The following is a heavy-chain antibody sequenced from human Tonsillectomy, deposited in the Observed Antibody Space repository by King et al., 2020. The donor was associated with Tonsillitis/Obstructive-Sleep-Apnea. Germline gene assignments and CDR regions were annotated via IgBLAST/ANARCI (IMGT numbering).Heavy chain of an antibody. CDR3: ARDSYGFWGGYSDY. D-gene: IGHD3-3*01. V-gene: IGHV3-7*04. CDR2: IKQDGSEK. J-gene: IGHJ4*02. CDR1: GFTFSSYW. Sequence: VQLVESGGGLVQPGGSLSLSCEASGFTFSSYWMTWVRPSPGKGLEWVANIKQDGSEKYYVDSVKGRFTISRDNAKNSLYLQMNSLRAEDTAVYYCARDSYGFWGGYSDYWGQGTLVTVSS.